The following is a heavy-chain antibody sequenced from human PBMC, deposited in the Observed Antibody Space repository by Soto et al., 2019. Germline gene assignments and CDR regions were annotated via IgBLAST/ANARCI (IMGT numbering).Heavy chain of an antibody. CDR3: ARRTRYSSGWTDY. V-gene: IGHV3-21*01. D-gene: IGHD6-19*01. J-gene: IGHJ4*02. CDR2: ISSSSSYI. Sequence: EVQLVESGGGLVKPGGSLRLSCAASGFTFSSYSMNWVRQAPGKRLEWVSSISSSSSYIYYADSVKGRFTISRDNAKNSLYLPMNSLRAEDTAVYYCARRTRYSSGWTDYWGQGTLVTVSS. CDR1: GFTFSSYS.